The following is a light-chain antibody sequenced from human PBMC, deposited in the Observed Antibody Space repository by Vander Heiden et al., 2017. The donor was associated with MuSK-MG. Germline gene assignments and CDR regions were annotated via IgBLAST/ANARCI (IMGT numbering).Light chain of an antibody. CDR2: QDS. CDR3: QAWDSSTECLV. CDR1: RLGDKY. V-gene: IGLV3-1*01. J-gene: IGLJ2*01. Sequence: SYELTQPPSVSVSPGQTASITCSGDRLGDKYACWYQQKPGQSPVLVMYQDSKRPSGIPERFSGSNYGNTATLTTSGTQAMDEADYYCQAWDSSTECLVFGGGTKLTVL.